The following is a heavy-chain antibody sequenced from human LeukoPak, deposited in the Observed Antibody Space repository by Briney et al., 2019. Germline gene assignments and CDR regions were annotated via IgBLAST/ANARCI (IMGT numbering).Heavy chain of an antibody. D-gene: IGHD1-7*01. J-gene: IGHJ4*02. V-gene: IGHV3-23*01. Sequence: GGSLRLSCAAPGFTVSSNYMSWVRQAPGKGLEWVSAISGSGGSTYYADSVKGRFTISRDNSKNTLYLQMNSLRAEDAAVYYCARENNWNYVIDYWGQGTLVTVSS. CDR2: ISGSGGST. CDR3: ARENNWNYVIDY. CDR1: GFTVSSNY.